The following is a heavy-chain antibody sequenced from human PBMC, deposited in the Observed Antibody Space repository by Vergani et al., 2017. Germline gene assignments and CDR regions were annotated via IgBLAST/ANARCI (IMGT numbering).Heavy chain of an antibody. CDR3: AKATERWIPGRAFDY. CDR1: VFPFSRYD. J-gene: IGHJ4*02. D-gene: IGHD5-24*01. V-gene: IGHV3-43D*03. Sequence: EVQLVESGRGLVQPGRSLRLSCAASVFPFSRYDMNWVRQAPGKGRECVSLISWYGGSTYYSDSVKGRFTISRDNSKNSLYLKMNSLRAEDTALYYCAKATERWIPGRAFDYWGQGTLVTVSS. CDR2: ISWYGGST.